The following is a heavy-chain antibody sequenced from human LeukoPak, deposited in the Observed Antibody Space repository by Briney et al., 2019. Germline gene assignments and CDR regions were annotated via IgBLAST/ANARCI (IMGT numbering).Heavy chain of an antibody. V-gene: IGHV3-7*01. CDR3: ARHGPHNFDY. J-gene: IGHJ4*02. Sequence: PGGSLRLSCAASGFIFSNYWMAWVRQAPGKGLEWAANIKPDGSEHYYVDSVKGRFTISRDNAKNSLDLQMNSLRAEDTAVYYCARHGPHNFDYWGQGTLVTVSS. CDR2: IKPDGSEH. CDR1: GFIFSNYW.